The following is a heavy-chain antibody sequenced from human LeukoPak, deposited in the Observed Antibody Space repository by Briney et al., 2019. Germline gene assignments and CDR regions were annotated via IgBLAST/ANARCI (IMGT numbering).Heavy chain of an antibody. Sequence: GGSLRLSCAASGFTFSSYSMNWVRQAPGKGLEWVSSISSSSSYIYYADSVKGRFTISRDNAKNSLYLQMNSLRAEDTAVYYCARGRKSTYYDSSDYYLYYFDYWGQGHLVTVSS. CDR2: ISSSSSYI. D-gene: IGHD3-22*01. CDR1: GFTFSSYS. J-gene: IGHJ4*02. CDR3: ARGRKSTYYDSSDYYLYYFDY. V-gene: IGHV3-21*01.